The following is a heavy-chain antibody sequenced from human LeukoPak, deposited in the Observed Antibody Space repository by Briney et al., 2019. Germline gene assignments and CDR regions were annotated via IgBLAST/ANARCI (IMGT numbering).Heavy chain of an antibody. D-gene: IGHD3-10*01. CDR2: TYYTSKWYN. J-gene: IGHJ5*02. Sequence: SQTLSLTCAISGDTVSSKSATWNWIRQSPSRGLEWLGRTYYTSKWYNDYAVSVKSRTTINPDTSKNQFSLQLNSVTPEDTAVYYCAREGWFGEPPSHWFDPWGQGTLVTVSS. CDR3: AREGWFGEPPSHWFDP. CDR1: GDTVSSKSAT. V-gene: IGHV6-1*01.